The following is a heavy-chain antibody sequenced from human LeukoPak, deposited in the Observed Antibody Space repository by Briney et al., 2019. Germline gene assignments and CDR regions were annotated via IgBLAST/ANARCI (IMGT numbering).Heavy chain of an antibody. Sequence: GGSLRLSCATSGFTFSSYWMHWVRQDPRKGLVWVSRINGDGRNINYADSVRGRFTISRDNAKNTLYLQMNTLRVEDTAVYYCTRDLMDYDVSTGLHHYYMDVWGQGTTVTVSS. V-gene: IGHV3-74*01. CDR1: GFTFSSYW. CDR3: TRDLMDYDVSTGLHHYYMDV. J-gene: IGHJ6*02. D-gene: IGHD3-9*01. CDR2: INGDGRNI.